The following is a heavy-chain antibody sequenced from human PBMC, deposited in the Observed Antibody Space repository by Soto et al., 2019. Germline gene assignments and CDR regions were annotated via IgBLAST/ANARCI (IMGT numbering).Heavy chain of an antibody. CDR1: GFTFSSYG. CDR2: ISYDGSNK. D-gene: IGHD4-4*01. Sequence: QVQLVESGGGVVQPGRSLRLSCAASGFTFSSYGMHWVRQAPGKGLEWVAVISYDGSNKYYADSVKGRFTISRDNSKNTLYLQMNSLRAEDTAVNYCAAVLGLQETYYYYYYYMDVWGKGTTVTVSS. J-gene: IGHJ6*03. V-gene: IGHV3-30*03. CDR3: AAVLGLQETYYYYYYYMDV.